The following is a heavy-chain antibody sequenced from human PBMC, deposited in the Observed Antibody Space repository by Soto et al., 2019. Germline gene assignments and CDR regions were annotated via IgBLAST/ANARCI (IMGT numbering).Heavy chain of an antibody. Sequence: QVQLVQSGAEVKKPGASVKVSCKASGYTFTSYGISWVRQAPGQGLEWMGGISAYNGNTNYAQKLQGRVTMTTDTSTSTAYMELRSLRSDDTAVYYCARRIAAAGTYYYGMDVWGQGTTVTVSS. J-gene: IGHJ6*02. CDR1: GYTFTSYG. V-gene: IGHV1-18*01. CDR2: ISAYNGNT. D-gene: IGHD6-13*01. CDR3: ARRIAAAGTYYYGMDV.